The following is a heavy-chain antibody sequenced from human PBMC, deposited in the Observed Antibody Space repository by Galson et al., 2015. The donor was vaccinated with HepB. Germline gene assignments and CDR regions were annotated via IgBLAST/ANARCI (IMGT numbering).Heavy chain of an antibody. CDR3: ATAVRGYDFWSGYYLN. D-gene: IGHD3-3*01. J-gene: IGHJ6*02. CDR2: FDPEDGET. CDR1: GYTLTELS. V-gene: IGHV1-24*01. Sequence: SVKVSCKVSGYTLTELSMHWVRQAPGKGLEWMGGFDPEDGETIYAQKFQGRVTMTEDTSTDTAYMELSSLRSAGTAVYYCATAVRGYDFWSGYYLNWGQGTTVTVSS.